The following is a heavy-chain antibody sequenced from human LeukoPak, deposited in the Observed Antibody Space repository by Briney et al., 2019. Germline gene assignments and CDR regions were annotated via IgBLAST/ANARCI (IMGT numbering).Heavy chain of an antibody. CDR1: GFTFSSFD. J-gene: IGHJ6*03. D-gene: IGHD1-1*01. CDR2: IGTASDT. V-gene: IGHV3-13*01. Sequence: GGSLRLSCAASGFTFSSFDMHWVRQPPGQGLEWISTIGTASDTYYPGSVEGRFTLSRDNAKNSLYLQMNSLTAGDAAVYYCARGPPRGKYYYMDVWGKGTTVTVSS. CDR3: ARGPPRGKYYYMDV.